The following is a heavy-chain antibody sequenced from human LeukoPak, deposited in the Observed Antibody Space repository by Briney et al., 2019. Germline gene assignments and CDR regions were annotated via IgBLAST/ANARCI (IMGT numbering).Heavy chain of an antibody. CDR3: ARGFEYSTSSRLGYYYFYMDV. CDR2: IHYTGST. CDR1: GASISSGTYY. V-gene: IGHV4-31*03. J-gene: IGHJ6*03. D-gene: IGHD6-6*01. Sequence: SETLSLTCTVSGASISSGTYYWSWIRQHPGKGPEWIGYIHYTGSTYYNPSLESRVTMSVYRSENQFSLNLSAVSAADTAVYYCARGFEYSTSSRLGYYYFYMDVWGIGTTVTVSS.